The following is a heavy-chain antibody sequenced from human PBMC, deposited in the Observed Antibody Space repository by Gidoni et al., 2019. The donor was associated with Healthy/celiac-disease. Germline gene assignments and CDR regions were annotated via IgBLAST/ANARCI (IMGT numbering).Heavy chain of an antibody. Sequence: ELQLAESGVGLVKPGGSLRLSCAASGFPFSSYSITWVRQAPEKGLEWVSSISSSSSYIYYADSVKGRFTISRDNAKNSLYLQMNSLRAEDTAVYDYARAPEHYDFWSGSRPYYFDYWGQGTLVTVSS. D-gene: IGHD3-3*01. CDR3: ARAPEHYDFWSGSRPYYFDY. CDR1: GFPFSSYS. V-gene: IGHV3-21*01. CDR2: ISSSSSYI. J-gene: IGHJ4*02.